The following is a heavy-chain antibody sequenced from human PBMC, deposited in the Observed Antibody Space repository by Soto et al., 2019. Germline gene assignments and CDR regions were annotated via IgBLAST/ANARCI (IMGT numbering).Heavy chain of an antibody. V-gene: IGHV4-59*01. CDR3: ARAPMVLTRSYFDS. CDR2: ISSSGNT. J-gene: IGHJ4*02. Sequence: LSLTCTVSDGSISNFYWSWIRQPPGKGLEWIGYISSSGNTNYNPSLKSRVSISVDTSKNQFSLNLTSVTAADTAVYYCARAPMVLTRSYFDSWGQGTPVTVSP. D-gene: IGHD3-22*01. CDR1: DGSISNFY.